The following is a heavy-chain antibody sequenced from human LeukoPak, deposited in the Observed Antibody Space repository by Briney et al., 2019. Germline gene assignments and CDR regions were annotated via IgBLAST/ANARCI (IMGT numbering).Heavy chain of an antibody. Sequence: SETLSLTCIVSGGSTSGGNYYWGWIRQPPGKGLEWIGYIYYTGSTNYNPSLKSRVTISVDTSKNQFSLKLSSVTATDTAVYYCARGGYASGWYLGYWGQGTLVTVSS. D-gene: IGHD6-19*01. CDR1: GGSTSGGNYY. CDR2: IYYTGST. CDR3: ARGGYASGWYLGY. V-gene: IGHV4-61*01. J-gene: IGHJ4*02.